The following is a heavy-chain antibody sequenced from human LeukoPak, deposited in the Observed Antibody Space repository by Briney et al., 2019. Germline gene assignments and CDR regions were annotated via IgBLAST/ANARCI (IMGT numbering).Heavy chain of an antibody. V-gene: IGHV3-23*01. Sequence: SLGSLRLSCAASGFIFNTYAMNWVRQAPGKGLEWVSTISGNGGSTWYADSVKGRFSISRDNFKNTLYLQMNSLRDEDTAVYYCARDPGYAIYYFDYWGQGALVTVSS. D-gene: IGHD3-9*01. CDR2: ISGNGGST. CDR1: GFIFNTYA. CDR3: ARDPGYAIYYFDY. J-gene: IGHJ4*02.